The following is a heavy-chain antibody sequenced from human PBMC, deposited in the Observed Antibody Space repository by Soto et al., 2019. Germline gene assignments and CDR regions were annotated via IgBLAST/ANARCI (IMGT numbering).Heavy chain of an antibody. Sequence: GGSLRLSCATSGFILSDCAMNWVRQAPGKGLGWVSYISSSSSVIDYADSVKGRFTVSRDNARNSLYLQMNSLRAEDTAVYYCARDLSWGSNWYYYMDVWGKGTTVTVSS. CDR3: ARDLSWGSNWYYYMDV. CDR1: GFILSDCA. V-gene: IGHV3-48*01. D-gene: IGHD7-27*01. J-gene: IGHJ6*03. CDR2: ISSSSSVI.